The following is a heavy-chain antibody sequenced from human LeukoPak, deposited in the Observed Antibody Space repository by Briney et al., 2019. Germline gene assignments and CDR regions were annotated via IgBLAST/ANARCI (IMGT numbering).Heavy chain of an antibody. CDR1: GFTFSSYG. Sequence: PGRSLRLSCAASGFTFSSYGMQWVRQAPGKGLEWVAVLWADGTNKYYRDSVKGRFTFSRDNSKNTLYVEMNSLRAEDTAVYYCAAHSSGYLGWFDPWGQGTLVTVSS. J-gene: IGHJ5*02. CDR3: AAHSSGYLGWFDP. D-gene: IGHD3-22*01. V-gene: IGHV3-33*01. CDR2: LWADGTNK.